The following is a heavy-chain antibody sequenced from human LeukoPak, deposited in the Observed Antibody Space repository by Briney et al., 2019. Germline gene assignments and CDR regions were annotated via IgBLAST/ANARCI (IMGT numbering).Heavy chain of an antibody. CDR2: FYSGGSI. CDR3: ARTDSTGYYDS. V-gene: IGHV3-53*01. D-gene: IGHD3-22*01. J-gene: IGHJ4*02. Sequence: GGSLRLSCAVSGFTVSTNYMTWVRQAPGKGLEWVSIFYSGGSIYYADSVRGRFIISRDNSKNTLYLQMNSLRAEDTAIYYCARTDSTGYYDSWGQGTLVIVSS. CDR1: GFTVSTNY.